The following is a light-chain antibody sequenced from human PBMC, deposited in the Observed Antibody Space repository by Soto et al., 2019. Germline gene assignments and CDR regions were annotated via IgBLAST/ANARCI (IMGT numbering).Light chain of an antibody. CDR3: QEYNSYTGT. V-gene: IGKV1-13*02. Sequence: ALQLTHSPSSLSASVGDRFTITCRASQGISSNLAWYQQKPGKAPKLLIYDASSLQSGVPSRFSGSGSGTEFTLTISSLQPDDFGTYYCQEYNSYTGTFGPGTKVDNK. CDR1: QGISSN. CDR2: DAS. J-gene: IGKJ1*01.